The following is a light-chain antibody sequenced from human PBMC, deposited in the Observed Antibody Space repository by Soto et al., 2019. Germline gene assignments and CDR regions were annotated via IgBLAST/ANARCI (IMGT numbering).Light chain of an antibody. CDR3: QQYYSSWT. V-gene: IGKV3-20*01. CDR1: QSISNTF. J-gene: IGKJ1*01. CDR2: GAS. Sequence: EIVLTQSPGTLSLSPGEGATLSCRASQSISNTFLAWYQQRPGQATRILIYGASRRATGIPDRFSGSGSGTYFTLTISRLEPEDFALYYCQQYYSSWTFGQGTKVEMK.